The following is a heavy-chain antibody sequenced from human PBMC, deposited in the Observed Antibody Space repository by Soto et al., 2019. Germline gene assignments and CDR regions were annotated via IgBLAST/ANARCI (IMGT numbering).Heavy chain of an antibody. CDR1: GFAFSRDW. CDR3: ARGPN. Sequence: GGSLRLSCAASGFAFSRDWMSWVRQAPGKGLEWVANIGQDGSEKYCADSVKGRFTISRDNTKNSLYLQMNSLSAEDTAVYYCARGPNWGQGTLVTVSS. J-gene: IGHJ4*02. CDR2: IGQDGSEK. V-gene: IGHV3-7*01.